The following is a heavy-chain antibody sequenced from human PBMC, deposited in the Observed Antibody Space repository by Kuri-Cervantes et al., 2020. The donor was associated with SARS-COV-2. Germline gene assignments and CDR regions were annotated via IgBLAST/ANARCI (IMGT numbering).Heavy chain of an antibody. CDR3: ARITGDKNFDY. D-gene: IGHD7-27*01. J-gene: IGHJ4*02. V-gene: IGHV1-2*02. Sequence: ASVKVSCKASGYTFTGYYMHWVRQAPGQGLEWMGWINPNSGGTNYAQRFQGRVTMTRDTSISTACMELSRLRSDDTAVYYCARITGDKNFDYWGQGTLVTVSS. CDR2: INPNSGGT. CDR1: GYTFTGYY.